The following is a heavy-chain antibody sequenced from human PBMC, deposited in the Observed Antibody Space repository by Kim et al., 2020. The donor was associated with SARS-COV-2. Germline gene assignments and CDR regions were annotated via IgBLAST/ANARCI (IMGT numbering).Heavy chain of an antibody. J-gene: IGHJ3*02. V-gene: IGHV3-11*01. Sequence: GGSLRLSCAASGFTFSDYYMSWIRQAPGKGLEWVSYISSSGSTIYYTDSVKGRFTISRDNAKNSLYLQMNSLRAEDTAVYYCARPADYGDYVSIWGQGTMVTVSS. D-gene: IGHD4-17*01. CDR1: GFTFSDYY. CDR3: ARPADYGDYVSI. CDR2: ISSSGSTI.